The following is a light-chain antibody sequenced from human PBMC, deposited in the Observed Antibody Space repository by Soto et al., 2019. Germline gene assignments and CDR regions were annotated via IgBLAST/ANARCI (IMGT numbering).Light chain of an antibody. V-gene: IGKV1D-12*01. CDR2: AAS. CDR3: QQYNSYRT. CDR1: QGVSTW. J-gene: IGKJ1*01. Sequence: DIQMTQSPASVSASVGDRVTINCRASQGVSTWVAWFQQKPGQAPKLLIYAASLLQSGVPSRFSGSGSGTEFTLTISSLQPDDFATYYCQQYNSYRTFGQGTKVEIK.